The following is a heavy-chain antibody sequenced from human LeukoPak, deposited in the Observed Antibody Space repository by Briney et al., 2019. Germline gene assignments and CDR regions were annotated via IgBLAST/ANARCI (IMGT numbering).Heavy chain of an antibody. CDR3: ATGESNPVIYYYYMDV. J-gene: IGHJ6*03. V-gene: IGHV1-69*01. D-gene: IGHD3-10*01. CDR1: GGTFSSYA. Sequence: ASVKVSCKASGGTFSSYAISWVRQAPGQGLEWMGGIIPIFGTANYAQKFQGRVTITADESTSTAYMELSSLRSEGTAVYYCATGESNPVIYYYYMDVWGKGTTVTVSS. CDR2: IIPIFGTA.